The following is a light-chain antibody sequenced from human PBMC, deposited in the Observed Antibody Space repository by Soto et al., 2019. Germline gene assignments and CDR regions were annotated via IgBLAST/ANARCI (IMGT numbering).Light chain of an antibody. CDR1: SSDVGSYNL. CDR3: CSYAGSSTFYVV. CDR2: EGS. V-gene: IGLV2-23*03. Sequence: QSVLTQPASVSGSPGQSITISCTGTSSDVGSYNLVSWYQQHPGKAPKLMIHEGSKRPSGVSNRFSGSKSGNTASLTISGLQAEDEADYYCCSYAGSSTFYVVFGGGTKVTV. J-gene: IGLJ2*01.